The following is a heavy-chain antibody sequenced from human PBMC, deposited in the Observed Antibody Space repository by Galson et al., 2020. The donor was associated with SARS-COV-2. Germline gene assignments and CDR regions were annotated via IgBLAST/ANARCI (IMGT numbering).Heavy chain of an antibody. J-gene: IGHJ2*01. CDR3: TRNVVRATIGGYFDL. V-gene: IGHV3-73*01. CDR1: GFTFSGSA. CDR2: IRSKANSYAP. D-gene: IGHD1-26*01. Sequence: GGSLRLSCAGSGFTFSGSAMHWVRQASGKGLEWVGLIRSKANSYAPAYAASVKGRFTISRDDSKNTAYLQMNSLKTEDTAVYYCTRNVVRATIGGYFDLWGRGTLVTVSS.